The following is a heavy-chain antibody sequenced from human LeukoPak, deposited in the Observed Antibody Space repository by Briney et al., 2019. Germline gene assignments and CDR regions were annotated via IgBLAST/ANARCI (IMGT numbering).Heavy chain of an antibody. D-gene: IGHD4-17*01. CDR1: GGSISSSRYY. CDR3: ARGSPTVTHLRGAFDI. J-gene: IGHJ3*02. V-gene: IGHV4-31*03. CDR2: IYYSGST. Sequence: PSDTLSLTCTVSGGSISSSRYYWGWVRQHPGKGLEWIGYIYYSGSTYYNPSLRSRVTISVDTSKNQFSLKLSSVTAADTAVYYCARGSPTVTHLRGAFDIWGQGTMVTVSS.